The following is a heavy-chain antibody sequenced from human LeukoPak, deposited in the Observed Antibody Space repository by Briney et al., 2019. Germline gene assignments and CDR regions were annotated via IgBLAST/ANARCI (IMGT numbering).Heavy chain of an antibody. D-gene: IGHD3-22*01. J-gene: IGHJ4*02. CDR3: ARDVWGDRSSYFDY. V-gene: IGHV3-33*01. CDR1: GFTFSRNG. CDR2: IWYDASYK. Sequence: GGSLRLSCAASGFTFSRNGMHWVRQAPGKGLEWVAVIWYDASYKYYADPVKGRFTISRDNSENTLYLQMNSLRDEDTAVYYCARDVWGDRSSYFDYWGQGILVTVSS.